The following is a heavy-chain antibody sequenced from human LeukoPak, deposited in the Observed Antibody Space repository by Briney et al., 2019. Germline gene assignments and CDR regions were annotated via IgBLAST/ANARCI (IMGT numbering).Heavy chain of an antibody. CDR1: GGTFSSYT. CDR2: IIPILGIA. CDR3: ARDVGTAMAFDY. V-gene: IGHV1-69*04. J-gene: IGHJ4*02. Sequence: SVKVSCKASGGTFSSYTISWVRQAPGQGLEWMGRIIPILGIANYAQKFQGRVTITADKSTSAAYMELSSLRSEDTAVYYCARDVGTAMAFDYWGQGTLVTVSS. D-gene: IGHD5-18*01.